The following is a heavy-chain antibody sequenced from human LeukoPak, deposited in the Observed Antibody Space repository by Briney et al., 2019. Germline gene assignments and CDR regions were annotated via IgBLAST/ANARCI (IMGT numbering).Heavy chain of an antibody. CDR3: ARSPYTASFDY. J-gene: IGHJ4*02. D-gene: IGHD5-18*01. CDR2: INHSGST. CDR1: GGSFSGYY. V-gene: IGHV4-34*01. Sequence: KPSETLSLTCAVYGGSFSGYYWSWIRRPPGKGLEWIGEINHSGSTNYNPSLKSRVTISVDTSKNQFSLKLSSVTAADTAVYYCARSPYTASFDYWGQGTLVTVSS.